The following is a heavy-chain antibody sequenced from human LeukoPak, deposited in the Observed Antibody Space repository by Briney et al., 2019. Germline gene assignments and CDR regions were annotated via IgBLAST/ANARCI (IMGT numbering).Heavy chain of an antibody. CDR1: GYTFTSYY. V-gene: IGHV1-46*01. J-gene: IGHJ3*02. CDR2: INPSGGST. CDR3: ARPQAYDSSGNDAFDI. Sequence: ASVKVSCKASGYTFTSYYMHWVRQAPGQGLEWMGIINPSGGSTSYAQKSQGRVTMTRDTSTSTVYMELSSLRSEDTAVYYCARPQAYDSSGNDAFDIWGQGTMVTVSS. D-gene: IGHD3-22*01.